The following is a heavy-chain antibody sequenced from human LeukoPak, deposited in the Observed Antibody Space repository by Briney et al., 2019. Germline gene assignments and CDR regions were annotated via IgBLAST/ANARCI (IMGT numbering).Heavy chain of an antibody. Sequence: GGSLRLSCAASGFPFSSYSMNWVRQAPGKGLGGVSYISSSSSTIYYADSVKGRFTISRDNAKNSLYLQMNSLRDEDTAVYYCARGQGWGSGYYFDYWGQGTLVTVSS. CDR1: GFPFSSYS. CDR2: ISSSSSTI. D-gene: IGHD7-27*01. CDR3: ARGQGWGSGYYFDY. V-gene: IGHV3-48*02. J-gene: IGHJ4*02.